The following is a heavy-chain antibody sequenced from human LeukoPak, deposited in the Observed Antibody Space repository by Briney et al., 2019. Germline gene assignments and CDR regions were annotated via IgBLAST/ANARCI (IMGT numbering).Heavy chain of an antibody. Sequence: ASVKVSCKASGYTFIDYFIHWVRQAPGQGLEWLGRINSNSGGTEYAQKFQGRVTMTRDTSISTAYMELSRLTSDYTAVYYCARDLSPTSNWELDYWGQGTLVTVSS. J-gene: IGHJ4*02. CDR2: INSNSGGT. CDR1: GYTFIDYF. D-gene: IGHD7-27*01. V-gene: IGHV1-2*06. CDR3: ARDLSPTSNWELDY.